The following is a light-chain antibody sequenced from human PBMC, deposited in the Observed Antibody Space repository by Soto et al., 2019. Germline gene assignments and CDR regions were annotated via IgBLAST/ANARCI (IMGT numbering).Light chain of an antibody. Sequence: DIQMTQSPSTLSASVGDRVTITCRASQNIRSWLAWYQQKPGKAPELLIYSASGLESGVPSRFRGSGSWTEFTRTISSLQPDDFATYYFQEYNGNSGLTFGGGTKVEIK. CDR2: SAS. CDR1: QNIRSW. V-gene: IGKV1-5*03. CDR3: QEYNGNSGLT. J-gene: IGKJ4*01.